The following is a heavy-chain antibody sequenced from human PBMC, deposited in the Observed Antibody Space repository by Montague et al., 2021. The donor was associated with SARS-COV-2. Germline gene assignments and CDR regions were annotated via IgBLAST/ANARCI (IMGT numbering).Heavy chain of an antibody. CDR1: GFTFSSYG. J-gene: IGHJ4*02. V-gene: IGHV3-33*01. CDR3: ARELLVTGDIDY. D-gene: IGHD7-27*01. Sequence: SLRLSCAASGFTFSSYGMHWVRQAPGKGLEWVAVIWYDGSNKHYADSVKGRFTISRDNSKNTLYLQMNSLRAEDTAVYYCARELLVTGDIDYWGQGTLVTVSS. CDR2: IWYDGSNK.